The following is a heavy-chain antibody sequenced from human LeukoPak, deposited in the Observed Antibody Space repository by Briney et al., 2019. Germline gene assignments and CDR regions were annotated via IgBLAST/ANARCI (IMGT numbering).Heavy chain of an antibody. D-gene: IGHD5-12*01. Sequence: SETLSLTCTVSGGSISSYYWSWIRQPPGKGLEWIGYIYYSGSTNYNPSLKSRVTISVDTSKNQFSLKLSSVTAADTAVYYCARGGGLHAFDIWGQGTMVTVSS. J-gene: IGHJ3*02. V-gene: IGHV4-59*08. CDR3: ARGGGLHAFDI. CDR1: GGSISSYY. CDR2: IYYSGST.